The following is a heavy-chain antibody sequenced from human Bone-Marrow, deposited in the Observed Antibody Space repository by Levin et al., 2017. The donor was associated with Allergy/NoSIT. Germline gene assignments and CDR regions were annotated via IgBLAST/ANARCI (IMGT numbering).Heavy chain of an antibody. V-gene: IGHV1-8*01. D-gene: IGHD6-19*01. J-gene: IGHJ5*02. CDR1: GYSFTNYD. CDR3: ARARGWHVLES. Sequence: PAASVKVSCKASGYSFTNYDINWVRQAAGQGLEWVGWMSPKSGNTGYARKFQGRVTMTRNTSISTAYMELTSLRGDDTAVYYCARARGWHVLESWGQGSLVSVSS. CDR2: MSPKSGNT.